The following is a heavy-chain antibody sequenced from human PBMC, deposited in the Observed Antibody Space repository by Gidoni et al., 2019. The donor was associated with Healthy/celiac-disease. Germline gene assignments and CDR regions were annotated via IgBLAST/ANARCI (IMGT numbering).Heavy chain of an antibody. Sequence: QVQLVQSGAAVKKPGSSVKVSCTASGGTFSSYAISWVRQAPGQGLEWMGGIIPTLATSNSAQKFQGRVTMTADNSTSTASMELSSLRSEDTAVYYCAIALTYFYYSGGYSPTPGFDYWGQGTLVTVSS. CDR1: GGTFSSYA. D-gene: IGHD3-22*01. CDR3: AIALTYFYYSGGYSPTPGFDY. CDR2: IIPTLATS. V-gene: IGHV1-69*06. J-gene: IGHJ4*02.